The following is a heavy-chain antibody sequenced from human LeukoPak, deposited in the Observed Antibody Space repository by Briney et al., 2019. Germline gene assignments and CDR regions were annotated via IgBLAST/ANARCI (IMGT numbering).Heavy chain of an antibody. Sequence: SETLSLTCTVSGGSISSYYWSWIRQPAGKGLEWIGRIYTSGSTNYNPSLKSRVTMSVDTSKNQFSLKLSSVTAADTAVYYCARVYSSGRYESDAFDIWGQGTMVTVSS. D-gene: IGHD6-19*01. CDR3: ARVYSSGRYESDAFDI. J-gene: IGHJ3*02. CDR2: IYTSGST. CDR1: GGSISSYY. V-gene: IGHV4-4*07.